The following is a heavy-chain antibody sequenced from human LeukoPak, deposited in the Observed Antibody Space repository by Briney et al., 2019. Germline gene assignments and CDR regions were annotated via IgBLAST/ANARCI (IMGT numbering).Heavy chain of an antibody. D-gene: IGHD2-21*02. J-gene: IGHJ4*02. Sequence: GGSLRLSCAASGFTFSSYGMHWVRQAPGKGLEWVAVISYDGSDKYYADSVKGRFTISRDNSKNSLYLQMNSLRAEDTAVYYCARDRGNDFNSYFFDYWGQGILVTVSS. CDR2: ISYDGSDK. CDR3: ARDRGNDFNSYFFDY. CDR1: GFTFSSYG. V-gene: IGHV3-30*03.